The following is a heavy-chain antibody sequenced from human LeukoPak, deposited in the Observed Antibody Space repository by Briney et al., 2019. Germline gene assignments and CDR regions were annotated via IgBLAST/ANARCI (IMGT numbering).Heavy chain of an antibody. CDR2: IIPTFGTA. CDR1: GGTFSSYA. D-gene: IGHD2-2*01. Sequence: GASVKVSCKASGGTFSSYAISWVRQAPGQGLEWMGGIIPTFGTANYAQKFQGRVTITADESTSTAYMELSSLRSEDTAVYYCARVPAAMSYYYYYYMDVWGKGTTVTISS. J-gene: IGHJ6*03. CDR3: ARVPAAMSYYYYYYMDV. V-gene: IGHV1-69*13.